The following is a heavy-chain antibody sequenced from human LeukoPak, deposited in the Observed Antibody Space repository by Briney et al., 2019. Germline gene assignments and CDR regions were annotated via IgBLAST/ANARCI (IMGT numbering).Heavy chain of an antibody. CDR3: ASSPSADCSTTTNCYGWDR. Sequence: GGSLRLSCAASGFTFSSYAMHWVRQAPGKGLEWVAVISYDGSNKYYADSVKGQFTISRDNSRNTVYLQMNSLRAEDTAVYYCASSPSADCSTTTNCYGWDRWGRGTLAMVSS. J-gene: IGHJ5*02. D-gene: IGHD2-2*01. CDR2: ISYDGSNK. CDR1: GFTFSSYA. V-gene: IGHV3-30-3*01.